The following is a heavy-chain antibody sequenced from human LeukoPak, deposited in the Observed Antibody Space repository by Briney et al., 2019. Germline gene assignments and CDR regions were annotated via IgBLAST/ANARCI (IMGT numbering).Heavy chain of an antibody. CDR3: ATSLRQWLATVPFDY. Sequence: ASVKVSCKASGYTFTGYYMHWVRQAPGQGLEWMGRINPNSGGTNYAQKFQGGVTMTRDTSISTAYMELSRLRSDDTAVYYCATSLRQWLATVPFDYRGQGTLVTVSS. CDR2: INPNSGGT. V-gene: IGHV1-2*06. J-gene: IGHJ4*02. CDR1: GYTFTGYY. D-gene: IGHD6-19*01.